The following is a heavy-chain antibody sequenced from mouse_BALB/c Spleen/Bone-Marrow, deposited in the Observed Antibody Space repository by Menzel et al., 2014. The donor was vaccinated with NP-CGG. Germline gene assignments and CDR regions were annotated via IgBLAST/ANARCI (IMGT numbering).Heavy chain of an antibody. CDR3: TRSGRAIDY. Sequence: QVQLQQSGAELVKPGASVKLSCKASGYTFTSYYIYWVKQRPGQGLEWIGEINPSNGGTNFNEKFKSKATLTVDKSSSTAYMQLSRLTAEDAVDYYRTRSGRAIDYWGQGTSVTVSA. J-gene: IGHJ4*01. D-gene: IGHD3-2*02. V-gene: IGHV1S81*02. CDR2: INPSNGGT. CDR1: GYTFTSYY.